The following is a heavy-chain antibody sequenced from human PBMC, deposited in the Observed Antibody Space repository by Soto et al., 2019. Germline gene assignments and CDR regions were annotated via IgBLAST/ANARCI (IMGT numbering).Heavy chain of an antibody. CDR1: GFSLTTSGVG. Sequence: QITLNESGPTQVKPRQTLTLTCTFSGFSLTTSGVGVGWIRQSPGKAPEGLALIYWDDDKRYSPSLKSRLTITKDNSKNQVVLTMADLDPADTATYYCAHRVLRTVFGLVTTTAIYFDFWGQGTPVAVSS. J-gene: IGHJ4*02. CDR2: IYWDDDK. D-gene: IGHD3-3*01. CDR3: AHRVLRTVFGLVTTTAIYFDF. V-gene: IGHV2-5*02.